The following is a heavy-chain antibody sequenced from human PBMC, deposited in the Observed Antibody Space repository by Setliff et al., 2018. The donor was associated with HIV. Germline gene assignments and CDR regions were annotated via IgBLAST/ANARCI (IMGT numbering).Heavy chain of an antibody. CDR3: CPEPWYYMDV. CDR2: ISTGGSFI. V-gene: IGHV3-21*01. Sequence: PGGSLRLSCAASGFSFDDYSMNWVRQAPGKGLEWVSCISTGGSFIYYADSVKGRFTISRDNAKKSVYLQMNSLRPEDTAVYYCCPEPWYYMDVWGKGTTVTVSS. CDR1: GFSFDDYS. J-gene: IGHJ6*03.